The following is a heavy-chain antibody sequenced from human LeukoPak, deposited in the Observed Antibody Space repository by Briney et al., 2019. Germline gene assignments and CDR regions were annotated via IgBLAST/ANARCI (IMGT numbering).Heavy chain of an antibody. V-gene: IGHV4-59*01. CDR2: IYYSGST. CDR3: ARGAGWYDY. CDR1: GGSISSYY. Sequence: SETLSLTCTVSGGSISSYYWSWIRQPPGKGLEWMGYIYYSGSTKYNPSLKSRVTMSVDTSKNQFSLKLSSVTAADTAVYYCARGAGWYDYWGQGTLVTVSS. J-gene: IGHJ4*02. D-gene: IGHD6-19*01.